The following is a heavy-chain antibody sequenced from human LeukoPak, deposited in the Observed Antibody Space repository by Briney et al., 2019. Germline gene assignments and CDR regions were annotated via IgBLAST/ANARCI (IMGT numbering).Heavy chain of an antibody. Sequence: ASVKVSCKASGYTFTSYYMHWVRQSPGQGLEWMGIINPSGGSTSYAQKFQGRVTMTRGTSTSTVYMELSSLRSEDTAVYYCAREPPSLGSGIDYWGQGTLVTVSS. D-gene: IGHD3-10*01. CDR1: GYTFTSYY. V-gene: IGHV1-46*01. J-gene: IGHJ4*02. CDR2: INPSGGST. CDR3: AREPPSLGSGIDY.